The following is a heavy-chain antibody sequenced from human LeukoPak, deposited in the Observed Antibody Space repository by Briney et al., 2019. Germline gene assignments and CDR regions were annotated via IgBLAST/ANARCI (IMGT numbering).Heavy chain of an antibody. D-gene: IGHD2-2*01. CDR2: IHRSGST. Sequence: PSGTLSLTCVVSGGSISNINNWWSWVRQPPGKGLEWIGEIHRSGSTNYNPSLKSRVTISMDQSKNQFSLKLSSVTAADTAVYYCARHRTRYCSTNICPPEPFDYWGQGPLVTVSS. CDR3: ARHRTRYCSTNICPPEPFDY. J-gene: IGHJ4*02. CDR1: GGSISNINNW. V-gene: IGHV4-4*02.